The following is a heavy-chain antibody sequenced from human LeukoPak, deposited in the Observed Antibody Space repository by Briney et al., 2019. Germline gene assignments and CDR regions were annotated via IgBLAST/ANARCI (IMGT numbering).Heavy chain of an antibody. CDR2: IIPIFGTA. D-gene: IGHD3-10*01. V-gene: IGHV1-69*13. Sequence: ASVKVSCKASGGTFSSYAISWVRQAPGQGLEWMGGIIPIFGTANYAQKFQGRVTITADESASTAYMELSSLRSEDTAVYYCARSSGMVRGVILTAYYYYMDVWGKGTTVTISS. CDR3: ARSSGMVRGVILTAYYYYMDV. J-gene: IGHJ6*03. CDR1: GGTFSSYA.